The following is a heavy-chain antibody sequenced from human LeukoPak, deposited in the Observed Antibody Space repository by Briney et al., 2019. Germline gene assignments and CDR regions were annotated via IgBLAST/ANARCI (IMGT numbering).Heavy chain of an antibody. J-gene: IGHJ5*02. V-gene: IGHV1-2*02. CDR2: INPNSGGT. Sequence: ASVKVSCKASGYTFTGYYMHWVRQAPGQGLEWMGWINPNSGGTNYAQKFQGRVTMTRDTSISTAYMELSRLRSDDTAVYYCARDGPYYYDSSGYYYPWGQGTLVTVSS. CDR3: ARDGPYYYDSSGYYYP. CDR1: GYTFTGYY. D-gene: IGHD3-22*01.